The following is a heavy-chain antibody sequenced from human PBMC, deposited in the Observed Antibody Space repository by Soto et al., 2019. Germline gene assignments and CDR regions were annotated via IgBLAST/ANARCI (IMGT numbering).Heavy chain of an antibody. D-gene: IGHD6-13*01. Sequence: ASVKVSCKASVYTFTSYGISWVRQAPGQGLEWMGWISAYNGNTNYAQSLQGRVTMTTDTSTTTAYMELRSLKSDDTAVYYCARVSPSSRAAEPWGQGTLVTVSS. CDR2: ISAYNGNT. CDR1: VYTFTSYG. J-gene: IGHJ4*02. V-gene: IGHV1-18*01. CDR3: ARVSPSSRAAEP.